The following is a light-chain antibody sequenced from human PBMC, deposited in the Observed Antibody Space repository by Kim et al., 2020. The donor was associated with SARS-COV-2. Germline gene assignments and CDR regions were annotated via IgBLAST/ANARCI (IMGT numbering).Light chain of an antibody. Sequence: SLSPGDRATLSCRASQSVSSSYLAWYQQKPGQAPRLLIYGASSRATGIPDRFSGSGSGTDFTLTISRLEPEDFAVYYCQQYGSSPLGGGTKVDIK. J-gene: IGKJ4*01. CDR1: QSVSSSY. CDR3: QQYGSSP. CDR2: GAS. V-gene: IGKV3-20*01.